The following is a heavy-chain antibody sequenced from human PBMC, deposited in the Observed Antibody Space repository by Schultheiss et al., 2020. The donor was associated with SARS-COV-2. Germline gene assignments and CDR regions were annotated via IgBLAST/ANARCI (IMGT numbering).Heavy chain of an antibody. CDR2: INPNSGGT. J-gene: IGHJ6*02. V-gene: IGHV1-2*02. CDR1: GYTFTGYY. CDR3: ARELSPVGHGMDV. Sequence: ASVKVSCKASGYTFTGYYMHWVRQAPGQGLEWMGWINPNSGGTNYAQKFQGRVTMTRDTSISTAYMELSRLRSDDTAVYYCARELSPVGHGMDVWGQGTTVTVSS.